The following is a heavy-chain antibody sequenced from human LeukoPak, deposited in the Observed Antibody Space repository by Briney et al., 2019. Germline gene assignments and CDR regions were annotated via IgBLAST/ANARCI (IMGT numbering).Heavy chain of an antibody. Sequence: PSETLSLTCTVSGGSISTSSYYWAWISQAPGKGLEWMGSIYYLGTTYYHSSLKSRITMSVDTSKNQFSLNLISVTAADTAVYYCARVSSGGFSSAVLDYWGQGTLVTVSS. D-gene: IGHD3-3*01. J-gene: IGHJ4*02. CDR3: ARVSSGGFSSAVLDY. CDR2: IYYLGTT. CDR1: GGSISTSSYY. V-gene: IGHV4-39*02.